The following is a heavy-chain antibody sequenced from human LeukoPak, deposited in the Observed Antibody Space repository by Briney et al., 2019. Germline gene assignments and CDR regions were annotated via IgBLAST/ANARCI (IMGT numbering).Heavy chain of an antibody. V-gene: IGHV3-48*04. J-gene: IGHJ6*02. CDR3: ARVPLGTQQWLESRRGMDV. D-gene: IGHD6-19*01. CDR1: GFTFSIYS. CDR2: IGSSGTTT. Sequence: GSLRLSCAASGFTFSIYSMNWVRQAPGRGLEWLSYIGSSGTTTYYADSVKGRFTISRDNAKNLLFLQMNSLRAEDTAVYYCARVPLGTQQWLESRRGMDVWGQGTTVTASS.